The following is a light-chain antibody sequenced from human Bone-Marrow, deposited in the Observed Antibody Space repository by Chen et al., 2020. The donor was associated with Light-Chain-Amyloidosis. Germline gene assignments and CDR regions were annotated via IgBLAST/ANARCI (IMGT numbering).Light chain of an antibody. CDR2: GSS. CDR1: QTISSNY. J-gene: IGKJ4*01. Sequence: EIVLTQYPGTLSLSPGEGANLSCTASQTISSNYLTWYQQKFGQAPRLLIYGSSSRATGIPDRFTGSGPGTDFTLPINRLEPEAFAMYYWQQYGTSPLTFGGGTKVEIK. CDR3: QQYGTSPLT. V-gene: IGKV3-20*01.